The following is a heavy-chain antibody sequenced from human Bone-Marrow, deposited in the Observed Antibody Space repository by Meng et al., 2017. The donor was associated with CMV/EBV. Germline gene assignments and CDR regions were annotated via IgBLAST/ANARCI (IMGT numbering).Heavy chain of an antibody. CDR3: ARAGYYDILTGYYREGAFDI. CDR2: ISYDGSNK. Sequence: GESLKISCAASGFTFDDYGMSWVRQAPGKGLEWVAVISYDGSNKYYADSVKGRFTISRDNSKNTKYLQMNSLRAEDTAVYYCARAGYYDILTGYYREGAFDIWGQGTMVTVSS. V-gene: IGHV3-30*03. D-gene: IGHD3-9*01. CDR1: GFTFDDYG. J-gene: IGHJ3*02.